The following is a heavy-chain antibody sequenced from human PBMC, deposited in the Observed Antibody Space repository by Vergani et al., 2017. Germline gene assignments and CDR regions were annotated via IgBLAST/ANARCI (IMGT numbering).Heavy chain of an antibody. J-gene: IGHJ4*02. Sequence: QVQLQESGPGLVKPSETLSLTCTVSGGSISSSSYYWGWIRQPPGKGLEWIGSIYYSGSTNYSPSFQGHVTISADKSISTAYLQWSSLKASDTAMYYCARGLSPDDYSNYDSRSSDDYWGQGTLVTVSS. V-gene: IGHV4-39*07. CDR1: GGSISSSSYY. CDR3: ARGLSPDDYSNYDSRSSDDY. CDR2: IYYSGST. D-gene: IGHD4-11*01.